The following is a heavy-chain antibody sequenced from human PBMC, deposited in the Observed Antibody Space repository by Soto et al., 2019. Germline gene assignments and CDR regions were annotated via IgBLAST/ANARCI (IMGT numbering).Heavy chain of an antibody. CDR1: GYTFINYG. V-gene: IGHV1-18*01. CDR3: ARDGPHIPAGGDF. J-gene: IGHJ6*02. CDR2: ISAYNGDK. D-gene: IGHD6-13*01. Sequence: AAVKVSCKASGYTFINYGVSWVRQAPGQGLEWMGWISAYNGDKKYAQNVQGRVTLTTDTSTSTAYMEMRTIRSDDTAAYYCARDGPHIPAGGDFWGQGTTVTVSS.